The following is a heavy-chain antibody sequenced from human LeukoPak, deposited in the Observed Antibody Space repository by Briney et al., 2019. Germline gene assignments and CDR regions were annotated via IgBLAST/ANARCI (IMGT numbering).Heavy chain of an antibody. D-gene: IGHD3-10*01. Sequence: GGSLRLSCAASGFTFSGFAMAWVRQAPGKELEWVSAISYSGSSTYYTDSVKGRFTISRDNSKNTLFLQMNSLRADDTAVYYCANAEFTRPHWGQGTLVTVSS. CDR1: GFTFSGFA. J-gene: IGHJ1*01. CDR2: ISYSGSST. CDR3: ANAEFTRPH. V-gene: IGHV3-23*01.